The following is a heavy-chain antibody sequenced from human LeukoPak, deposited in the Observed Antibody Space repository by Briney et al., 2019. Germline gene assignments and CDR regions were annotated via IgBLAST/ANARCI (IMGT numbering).Heavy chain of an antibody. Sequence: SETLSLTCAVYGGSFSGYYWSWIRQPPGKGLEWIGEINHSGSTNYNPSLKSRVTISVDTSKNQFSLKLSSVTAADTAVYYCASGRLYSGSYYDYWGQGTLVTVSS. D-gene: IGHD1-26*01. CDR1: GGSFSGYY. J-gene: IGHJ4*02. CDR3: ASGRLYSGSYYDY. CDR2: INHSGST. V-gene: IGHV4-34*01.